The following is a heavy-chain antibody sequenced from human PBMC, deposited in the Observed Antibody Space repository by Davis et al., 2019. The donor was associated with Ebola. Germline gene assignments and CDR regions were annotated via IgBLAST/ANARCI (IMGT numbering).Heavy chain of an antibody. CDR2: ISAYNGNT. CDR3: AHLFAVVGVGVWFDP. V-gene: IGHV1-18*01. D-gene: IGHD1-26*01. Sequence: ASVKVSCKASGGTFSSYAISWVRQATGQGLEWMGWISAYNGNTNYAQKLQGRVTMTTDTSTSTAYMELRSLRSDDTAVYYCAHLFAVVGVGVWFDPWGQGTLVTVSS. CDR1: GGTFSSYA. J-gene: IGHJ5*02.